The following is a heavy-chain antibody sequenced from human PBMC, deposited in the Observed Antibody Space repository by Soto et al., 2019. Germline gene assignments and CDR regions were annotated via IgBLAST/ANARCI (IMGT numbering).Heavy chain of an antibody. CDR2: ISGSGGST. V-gene: IGHV3-23*01. J-gene: IGHJ6*02. CDR1: GFTFSSYA. Sequence: QPGGSLRLSCAASGFTFSSYAMSWVRQAPGKGLEWVSAISGSGGSTYYADSVKGRFTISRDNSKNTLYLQMNSLRAEDTAVYYCAKDLLSSGWYLEEYYYYGMDVWGQGTTVTVSS. CDR3: AKDLLSSGWYLEEYYYYGMDV. D-gene: IGHD6-19*01.